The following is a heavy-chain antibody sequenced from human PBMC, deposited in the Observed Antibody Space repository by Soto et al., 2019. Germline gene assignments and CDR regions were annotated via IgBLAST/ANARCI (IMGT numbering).Heavy chain of an antibody. CDR1: GFTFSSYA. Sequence: GGSLRLSCAASGFTFSSYAMHWVRQAPGKGLEYVSAISSNGGSKYYANSVKGRFTISRDNCKNTLYLQMGSLRAEDMAVYYCARDPGHDFWSGYSRLAYMDVWGKGTTVTVSS. V-gene: IGHV3-64*01. CDR3: ARDPGHDFWSGYSRLAYMDV. D-gene: IGHD3-3*01. CDR2: ISSNGGSK. J-gene: IGHJ6*03.